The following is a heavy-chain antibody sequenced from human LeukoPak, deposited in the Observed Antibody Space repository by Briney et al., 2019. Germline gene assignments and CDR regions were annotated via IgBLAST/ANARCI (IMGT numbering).Heavy chain of an antibody. CDR2: INPSGGSA. Sequence: ASVKVSCKASGYTFTSYYMHWVRQAPGQGLEWMGIINPSGGSASYAQKFQGRVTMTGDTSTSTVYMELSSLRSDDTAVYYCARGAAVACDYWGQGTLVTVSS. J-gene: IGHJ4*02. CDR3: ARGAAVACDY. CDR1: GYTFTSYY. V-gene: IGHV1-46*01. D-gene: IGHD6-19*01.